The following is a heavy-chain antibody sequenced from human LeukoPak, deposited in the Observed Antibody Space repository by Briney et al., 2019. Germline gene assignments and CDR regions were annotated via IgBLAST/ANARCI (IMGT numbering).Heavy chain of an antibody. CDR3: ARDAGRDIDYYDSSGYWPY. J-gene: IGHJ4*02. CDR1: GYSFTSYW. Sequence: GESLKISCKGSGYSFTSYWIGWVRQMPGKGLEWMGIIYPGDSDTRFSPSFQGQVTISADKSISTAYLQWSSLKASDTAMYYCARDAGRDIDYYDSSGYWPYWGQGTLVTVSS. CDR2: IYPGDSDT. D-gene: IGHD3-22*01. V-gene: IGHV5-51*01.